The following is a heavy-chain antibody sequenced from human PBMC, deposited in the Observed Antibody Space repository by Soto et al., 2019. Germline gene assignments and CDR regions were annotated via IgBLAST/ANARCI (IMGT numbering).Heavy chain of an antibody. Sequence: SVKVSCKSSGFSFTSSAVLWVRQARGQRLEWIGWIVVGSGNTNYAQKFQERVTITRDMSASTAYMELSSLRSEDTAVYYCAAVYDSSGYYLYYYGMDVWGQGTKVTVSS. CDR1: GFSFTSSA. CDR3: AAVYDSSGYYLYYYGMDV. D-gene: IGHD3-22*01. V-gene: IGHV1-58*01. CDR2: IVVGSGNT. J-gene: IGHJ6*02.